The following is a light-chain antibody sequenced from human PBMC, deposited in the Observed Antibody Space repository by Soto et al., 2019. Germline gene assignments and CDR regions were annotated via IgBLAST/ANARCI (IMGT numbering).Light chain of an antibody. CDR2: DVS. CDR3: SSYTSSSTLLYV. CDR1: SSDVGGYNY. V-gene: IGLV2-14*01. Sequence: QSALTQPASVSGSPGQSITISCTGTSSDVGGYNYVSWYQQHPGKAPKHMIYDVSNRPSGVSNRFSGYKSGNTASLTISGLQAEDEADYYCSSYTSSSTLLYVFGTGTKLTVL. J-gene: IGLJ1*01.